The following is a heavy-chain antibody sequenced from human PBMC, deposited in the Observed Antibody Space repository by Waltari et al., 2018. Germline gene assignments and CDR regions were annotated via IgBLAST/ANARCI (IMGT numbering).Heavy chain of an antibody. CDR2: IYGVSDGI. D-gene: IGHD1-1*01. CDR3: ARETISGFDY. J-gene: IGHJ4*02. Sequence: QVQLQESGPGLVKPSETLSLTCSVSGFSISSGHAWGWIRQPPGKGLEWIGQIYGVSDGIKVKPSIPSGVTVSKDTSKSQCVLKWRSLTVADTAVYLCARETISGFDYWGQGVLVTVSS. V-gene: IGHV4-38-2*02. CDR1: GFSISSGHA.